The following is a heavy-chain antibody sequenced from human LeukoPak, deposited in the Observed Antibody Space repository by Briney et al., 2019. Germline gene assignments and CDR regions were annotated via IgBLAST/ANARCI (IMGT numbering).Heavy chain of an antibody. V-gene: IGHV4-59*01. CDR2: IYYSGST. J-gene: IGHJ3*02. CDR3: ARVDIYCSGGSCYGDAFDI. D-gene: IGHD2-15*01. Sequence: SETLSLTCTVSGGSISSYYWSWIRQPPGKGLEWIRYIYYSGSTNYNPSLKSRVTISVDTSKNQFSLKLSSVTAADTAVYYCARVDIYCSGGSCYGDAFDIWGQGKMVTVSS. CDR1: GGSISSYY.